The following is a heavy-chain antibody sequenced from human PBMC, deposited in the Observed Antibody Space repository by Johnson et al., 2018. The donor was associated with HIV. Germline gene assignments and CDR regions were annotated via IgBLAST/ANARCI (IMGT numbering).Heavy chain of an antibody. Sequence: VQLVESGGGLVKPGGSLRLSCAASGFTFSDYYMHWVRQAPGKGLEWVSVIYTGGSTYYADSVKGRFTISRDNSKNTLYLQMNSLRAEDTAMYYCARDGESQQLPLGDAFDIWGQGTMVTVSS. D-gene: IGHD6-13*01. V-gene: IGHV3-66*01. CDR3: ARDGESQQLPLGDAFDI. CDR2: IYTGGST. J-gene: IGHJ3*02. CDR1: GFTFSDYY.